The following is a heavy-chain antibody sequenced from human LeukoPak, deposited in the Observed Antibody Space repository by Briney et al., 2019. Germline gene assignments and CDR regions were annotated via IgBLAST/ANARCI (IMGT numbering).Heavy chain of an antibody. CDR2: IGTAGDT. J-gene: IGHJ6*02. CDR3: ARSGYGYGMDV. V-gene: IGHV3-13*01. Sequence: GGSLRLSCAASGFTFSSYDMHWVRHATGKGLEWVSAIGTAGDTYYPGSVKGRFTISRENAKNSLYLQMNSLRAGDTAVYYCARSGYGYGMDVWGQGTTVTVSS. D-gene: IGHD5-12*01. CDR1: GFTFSSYD.